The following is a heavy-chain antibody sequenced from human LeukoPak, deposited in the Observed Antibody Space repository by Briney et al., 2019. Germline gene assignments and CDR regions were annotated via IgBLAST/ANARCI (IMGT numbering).Heavy chain of an antibody. CDR3: ARDWGVYDSSGYYNY. V-gene: IGHV3-48*04. Sequence: GGSLRLSCAASGFTFSSYAMHWIRQAPGKGLEWVSYISSSGSTIYYADSVKGRFTISRDNAKNSLYLQMNSLRAEDTAVYYCARDWGVYDSSGYYNYWGQGTLVTVSS. CDR1: GFTFSSYA. J-gene: IGHJ4*02. CDR2: ISSSGSTI. D-gene: IGHD3-22*01.